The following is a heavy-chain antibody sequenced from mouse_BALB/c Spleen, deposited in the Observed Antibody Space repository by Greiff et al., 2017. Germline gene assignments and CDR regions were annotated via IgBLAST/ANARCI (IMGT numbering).Heavy chain of an antibody. CDR3: ARWLRYAMDY. Sequence: VQLQQTGPELVKPGASVKISCKASGYSFTDYIMLWVKQSHGKSLEWIGNINPYYGSTSYNLKFKGKATLTVDKSSSTAYMQLNSLTSEDSAVYYCARWLRYAMDYWGQGTSVTVSS. J-gene: IGHJ4*01. V-gene: IGHV1-39*01. CDR1: GYSFTDYI. D-gene: IGHD2-2*01. CDR2: INPYYGST.